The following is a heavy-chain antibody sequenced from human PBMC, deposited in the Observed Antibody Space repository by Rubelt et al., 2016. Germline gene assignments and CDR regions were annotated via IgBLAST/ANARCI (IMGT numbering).Heavy chain of an antibody. D-gene: IGHD3-3*01. CDR1: GFTFSSYA. CDR3: ADDFWSGYYFDY. J-gene: IGHJ4*02. V-gene: IGHV3-23*01. Sequence: EVQLLESGGGLVQPGGSLRLSCAASGFTFSSYAMSWVRQAPGKGLEWVSAISGSGGSTYYADSVKGRFTIARDNSKNTLYLQMNSLRAEDTAVYYCADDFWSGYYFDYWGQGTLVTVSS. CDR2: ISGSGGST.